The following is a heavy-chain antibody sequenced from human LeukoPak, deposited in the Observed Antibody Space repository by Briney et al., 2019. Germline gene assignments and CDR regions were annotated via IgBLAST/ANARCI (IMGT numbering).Heavy chain of an antibody. Sequence: ASVKVSCKASGYTFTDYYLHWVRQAPGQGFEWMGWINPNSGDTNYAQKFQGRVTMTRDTSISTAHMEMNRLRSHDTAVYYCARANFLYCSSTTCLFDYWGQGTLVTVSS. CDR3: ARANFLYCSSTTCLFDY. CDR1: GYTFTDYY. V-gene: IGHV1-2*02. J-gene: IGHJ4*01. CDR2: INPNSGDT. D-gene: IGHD2-2*01.